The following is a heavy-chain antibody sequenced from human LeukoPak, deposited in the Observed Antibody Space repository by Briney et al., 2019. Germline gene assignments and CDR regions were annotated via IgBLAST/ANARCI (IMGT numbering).Heavy chain of an antibody. J-gene: IGHJ4*02. CDR3: ARDWEMATAFDY. CDR1: GFTFSSYG. Sequence: GGSLRPSCAASGFTFSSYGMHWVRQAPGKGLEWAAVIWYDGSNKYYADSVKGRFTISRDNSKNTLYLQMNSLRAEDTAVYYCARDWEMATAFDYWGQGTLVTVSS. CDR2: IWYDGSNK. V-gene: IGHV3-33*01. D-gene: IGHD5-24*01.